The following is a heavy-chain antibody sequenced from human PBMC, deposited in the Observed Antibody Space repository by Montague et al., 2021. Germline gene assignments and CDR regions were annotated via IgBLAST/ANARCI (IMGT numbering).Heavy chain of an antibody. CDR2: MSSGSNYI. D-gene: IGHD5-18*01. CDR3: AREVKMGEGYKYGQAPYYYYGMDG. V-gene: IGHV3-21*01. CDR1: GFTFSSYN. Sequence: SLRLSCAASGFTFSSYNMNWVRQAPGKGLEWVSSMSSGSNYIYYADSLMGRFTIPRDNAKNSLYLQMNSLRAEDTAVYYCAREVKMGEGYKYGQAPYYYYGMDGWGQGTTVTVSS. J-gene: IGHJ6*02.